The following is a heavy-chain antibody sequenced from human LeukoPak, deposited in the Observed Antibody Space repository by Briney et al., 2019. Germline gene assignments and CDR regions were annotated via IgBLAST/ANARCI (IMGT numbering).Heavy chain of an antibody. D-gene: IGHD2-15*01. CDR3: ARALPSGRGYYFDY. Sequence: PSETLSLTCTVSGGSISSGSYYWSWIRQPAGKGLEWIGRIYTSGSTNYNPSLKSRVTISVDTSKNQFSLKLSSVTAADTAVYYCARALPSGRGYYFDYWGQGTLVTVSS. CDR2: IYTSGST. V-gene: IGHV4-61*02. CDR1: GGSISSGSYY. J-gene: IGHJ4*02.